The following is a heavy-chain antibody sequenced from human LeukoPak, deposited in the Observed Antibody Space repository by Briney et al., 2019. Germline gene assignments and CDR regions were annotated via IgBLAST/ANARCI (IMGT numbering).Heavy chain of an antibody. CDR2: INPNSGGT. Sequence: ASVEVSCKASGYTFTGYYVHWVRQAPGQGLEWMGWINPNSGGTNYAQKFQGRVTMTRDTSISTAYMELSRLRSDDTAVYYCARECVGATKPGNWFDPWGQGTLVTVSS. CDR1: GYTFTGYY. V-gene: IGHV1-2*02. J-gene: IGHJ5*02. CDR3: ARECVGATKPGNWFDP. D-gene: IGHD1-26*01.